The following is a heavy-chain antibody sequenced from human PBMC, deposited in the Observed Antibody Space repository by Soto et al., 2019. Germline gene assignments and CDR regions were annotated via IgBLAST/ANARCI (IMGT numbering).Heavy chain of an antibody. D-gene: IGHD2-2*01. Sequence: EVQLVESGGGLVQPGRSLRLSCAASGFTFANYAMHWVRQAPGKGLEWVSSISWNSGNTDYAGSVNGRFIISRDSAKNSLYLQMNSLRAEDTALYYCARSPKYCSSTSCRAYFDYWGQGTLVTVSS. V-gene: IGHV3-9*01. CDR3: ARSPKYCSSTSCRAYFDY. CDR2: ISWNSGNT. J-gene: IGHJ4*02. CDR1: GFTFANYA.